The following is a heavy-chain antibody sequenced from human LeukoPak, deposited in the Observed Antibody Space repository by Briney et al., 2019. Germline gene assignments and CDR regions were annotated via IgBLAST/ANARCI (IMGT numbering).Heavy chain of an antibody. D-gene: IGHD6-13*01. CDR1: GFTFSNYA. Sequence: YPGGSLRLSCAASGFTFSNYAMSWVRQVPGKGLEWVSAISPSADSTSYADSVKGRFAISRDNSKNTLYLQMDSLRAEDTAVYYCAKRESSSSWYNYFDYWGQGTLVTVSS. V-gene: IGHV3-23*01. J-gene: IGHJ4*02. CDR3: AKRESSSSWYNYFDY. CDR2: ISPSADST.